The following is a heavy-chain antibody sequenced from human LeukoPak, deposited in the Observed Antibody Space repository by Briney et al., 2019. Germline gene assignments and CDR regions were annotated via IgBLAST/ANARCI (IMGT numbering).Heavy chain of an antibody. J-gene: IGHJ3*02. CDR1: GGSFSGYY. Sequence: SETLSLTCAVYGGSFSGYYWSWIRQPPGKGLEWIGEINHSGSTNYNPSLKSRVTISVDTSKNQFSLKLSSVTAADTAVYYCARRAVRRDAFDIWGQGIMVTVSS. D-gene: IGHD1-1*01. V-gene: IGHV4-34*01. CDR3: ARRAVRRDAFDI. CDR2: INHSGST.